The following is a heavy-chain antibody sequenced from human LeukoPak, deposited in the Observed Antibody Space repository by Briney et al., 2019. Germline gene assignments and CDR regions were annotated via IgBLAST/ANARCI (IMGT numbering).Heavy chain of an antibody. CDR3: ARDLGAAGKGGVDY. J-gene: IGHJ4*02. CDR2: TYYSGKT. V-gene: IGHV4-31*03. CDR1: GGSISSGVYY. D-gene: IGHD6-13*01. Sequence: SETLSLTCTVSGGSISSGVYYWSWIRQHPGKGLEWIGYTYYSGKTYYNPSLESRVTISIDTSKNQFSLKLNSVTAADTAVYYCARDLGAAGKGGVDYWGQGTLVTVSS.